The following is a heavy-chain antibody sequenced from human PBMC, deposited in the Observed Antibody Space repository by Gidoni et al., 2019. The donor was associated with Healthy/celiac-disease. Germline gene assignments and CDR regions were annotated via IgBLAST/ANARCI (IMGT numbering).Heavy chain of an antibody. CDR1: GGSFSGYY. J-gene: IGHJ4*02. D-gene: IGHD4-17*01. V-gene: IGHV4-34*01. CDR2: INHSGST. Sequence: QVQLQQWGAGLLKPSETLSLTCAVYGGSFSGYYWSWIRQPPGKGLEWIGEINHSGSTNYNPSLKSRVTISVDTSKNQFSLKLSSVTAADTAVYYCATLRRVVYYGGNSGRESDYWGQGTLVTVSS. CDR3: ATLRRVVYYGGNSGRESDY.